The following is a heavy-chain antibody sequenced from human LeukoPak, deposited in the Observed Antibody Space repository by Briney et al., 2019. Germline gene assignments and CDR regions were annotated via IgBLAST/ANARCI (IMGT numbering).Heavy chain of an antibody. J-gene: IGHJ5*02. D-gene: IGHD4-17*01. Sequence: SETLSLTCTVSGGSISSYYWSWIRQPPGKGLEWIAYIYYSGSTNYNPSLKSRVTISVDTSKNQFSLKLSSVTAADTAVYYCARGRHDYGDYPWGQGTLVAVSS. CDR3: ARGRHDYGDYP. V-gene: IGHV4-59*01. CDR1: GGSISSYY. CDR2: IYYSGST.